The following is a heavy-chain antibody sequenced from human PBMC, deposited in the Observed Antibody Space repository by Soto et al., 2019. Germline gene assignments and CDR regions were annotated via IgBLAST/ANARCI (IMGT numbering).Heavy chain of an antibody. V-gene: IGHV3-30*18. J-gene: IGHJ6*02. CDR3: AKDPVTAMAYYYYGMDV. D-gene: IGHD5-18*01. CDR1: GFTFSSYG. Sequence: LRLSCAASGFTFSSYGMHWVRQDPGKGLEWVAVISYDGSNKYYADSVKGRFTISRDNSKNTLYLQMNSLRAEDTAVYYCAKDPVTAMAYYYYGMDVWGQGTTVTVSS. CDR2: ISYDGSNK.